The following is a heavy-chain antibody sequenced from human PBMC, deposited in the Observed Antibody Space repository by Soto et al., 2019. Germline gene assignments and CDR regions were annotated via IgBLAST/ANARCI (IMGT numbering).Heavy chain of an antibody. J-gene: IGHJ3*02. CDR1: GFTFSSYA. CDR3: ARDFIAAAGNDAFDI. CDR2: ISYDGSNK. D-gene: IGHD6-13*01. V-gene: IGHV3-30*04. Sequence: GGSLRLSCAASGFTFSSYAMHWVRHAPGKGLEWVAVISYDGSNKYYADSVKGRFTISRDNSKNTLYLQMNSLRAEDTAVYYCARDFIAAAGNDAFDIWGQGTMVTVSS.